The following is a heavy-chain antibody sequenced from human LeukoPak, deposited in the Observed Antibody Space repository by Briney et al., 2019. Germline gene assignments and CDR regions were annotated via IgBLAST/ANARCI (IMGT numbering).Heavy chain of an antibody. Sequence: ASVKVSCKASGYTFTGYYMHWVRQAPGQGLEWMGWINPNSGGTNYAQKFQGRVTMTRDTSISTAYMELSRLRSDDTAVYCCARGSCSSTSCYDAFDIWGQGKMVTVSS. CDR3: ARGSCSSTSCYDAFDI. CDR2: INPNSGGT. J-gene: IGHJ3*02. V-gene: IGHV1-2*02. CDR1: GYTFTGYY. D-gene: IGHD2-2*01.